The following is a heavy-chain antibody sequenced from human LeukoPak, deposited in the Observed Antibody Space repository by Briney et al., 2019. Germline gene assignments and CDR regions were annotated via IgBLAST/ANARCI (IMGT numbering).Heavy chain of an antibody. CDR3: ARLSIAARPHYFDY. V-gene: IGHV4-39*01. CDR2: IYYSGST. J-gene: IGHJ4*02. Sequence: SETLSLTCTVSGGSISSSSYYWGWIRQPPGKGLEWIGSIYYSGSTYYNPSLKSRVTISVDTSKNQFSLKLSSVTAADTAVCYCARLSIAARPHYFDYWGQGTLVTVSS. CDR1: GGSISSSSYY. D-gene: IGHD6-6*01.